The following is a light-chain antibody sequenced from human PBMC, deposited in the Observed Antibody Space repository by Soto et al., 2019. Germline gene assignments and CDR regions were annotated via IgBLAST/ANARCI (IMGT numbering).Light chain of an antibody. CDR3: QSYDSSLSGYV. CDR1: SSNIGAGYD. Sequence: QSVLTQPPSVSGAPGQRVTISCTGSSSNIGAGYDVHWYQQPPGTAPRILIHDNTNRPSGVPDRFSGSKSGTSASLAITGLQAEDEADYYCQSYDSSLSGYVFGTGTKLTVL. J-gene: IGLJ1*01. CDR2: DNT. V-gene: IGLV1-40*01.